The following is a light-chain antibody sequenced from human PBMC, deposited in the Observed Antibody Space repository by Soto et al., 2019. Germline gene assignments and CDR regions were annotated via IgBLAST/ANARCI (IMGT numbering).Light chain of an antibody. V-gene: IGLV2-8*01. Sequence: QSVLTQPPSASGSPGQSVTIPCTGSSSNIGNYKYVSWYQHHPGKAPKLMIYEVSERPSGVPDRFSGSKSGNTASLTVSGLPADDEADYYCYSRAGGLGGGTKLTVL. CDR2: EVS. CDR3: YSRAGG. J-gene: IGLJ3*02. CDR1: SSNIGNYKY.